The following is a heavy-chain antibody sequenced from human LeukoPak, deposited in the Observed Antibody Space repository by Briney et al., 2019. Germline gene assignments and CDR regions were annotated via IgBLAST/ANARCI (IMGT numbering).Heavy chain of an antibody. J-gene: IGHJ4*02. CDR1: GFTFSSYS. CDR3: AREYCSGGSCYSGAGDY. CDR2: ISSSSSYI. D-gene: IGHD2-15*01. Sequence: PGGSLRLSCAASGFTFSSYSMNWVRQAPGKGLEWVSSISSSSSYIYYADSVKGRFTISRDNAKNSLYLQMNSLRAEDTAVYYCAREYCSGGSCYSGAGDYWGQGTLVTVPS. V-gene: IGHV3-21*01.